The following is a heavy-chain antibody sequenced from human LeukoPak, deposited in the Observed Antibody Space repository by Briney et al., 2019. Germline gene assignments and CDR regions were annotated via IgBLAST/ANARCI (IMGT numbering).Heavy chain of an antibody. Sequence: GGSLRLSCAASGFTFSDYWMHWVRQAPGKGLAWVSHINIDGGLTNYADSVKGRFTVARDNARNTLYLQMSSLRAEDTAIYFCAREEHRLAAAGTSAFDLGGQGTLVTVSP. CDR1: GFTFSDYW. CDR2: INIDGGLT. V-gene: IGHV3-74*01. J-gene: IGHJ3*01. CDR3: AREEHRLAAAGTSAFDL. D-gene: IGHD6-13*01.